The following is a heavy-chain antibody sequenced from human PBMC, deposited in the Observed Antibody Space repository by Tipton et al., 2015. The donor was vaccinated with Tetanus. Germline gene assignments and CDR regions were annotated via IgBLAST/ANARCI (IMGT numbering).Heavy chain of an antibody. J-gene: IGHJ4*02. Sequence: QSGPEVKKPGASVKVSCKASGYTFTGYYMHWVRQAPGQGLEWMGRINPNSGGTNYAQKFQGRVTMTRDTSISTAYMELSRLRSDDTAVYYCASFSGGGDWAYYFDYWGQGTLVTVSS. D-gene: IGHD2-21*02. V-gene: IGHV1-2*06. CDR3: ASFSGGGDWAYYFDY. CDR2: INPNSGGT. CDR1: GYTFTGYY.